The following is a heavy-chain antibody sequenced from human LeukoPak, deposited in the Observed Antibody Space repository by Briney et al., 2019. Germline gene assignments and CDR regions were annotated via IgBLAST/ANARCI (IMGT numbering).Heavy chain of an antibody. Sequence: GGSLRLSCAASGFNFDNYATHWVRQTPGKGLEWVSGISWNSGILGYTESVKGRFTVSRDNAKNSLYLQMNSLRPEDTALYYCAKVSVPGPRGPFDFWGQGTLVTVSS. CDR3: AKVSVPGPRGPFDF. V-gene: IGHV3-9*01. J-gene: IGHJ4*02. CDR2: ISWNSGIL. CDR1: GFNFDNYA. D-gene: IGHD3-10*01.